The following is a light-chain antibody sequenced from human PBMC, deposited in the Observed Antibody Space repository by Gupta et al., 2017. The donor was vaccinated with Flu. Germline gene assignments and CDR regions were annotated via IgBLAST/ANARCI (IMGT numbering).Light chain of an antibody. CDR3: QVWDSSSLHVV. CDR1: SIGRKT. Sequence: SYVLTQPPAVSVAPGQTARITCGGDSIGRKTVHWYQQKPGQAPVLVVYDDSDRPSGIPERFSGSNSGNTATLTISRVEAGDEAVYFCQVWDSSSLHVVFGGGTKLTVL. V-gene: IGLV3-21*02. CDR2: DDS. J-gene: IGLJ2*01.